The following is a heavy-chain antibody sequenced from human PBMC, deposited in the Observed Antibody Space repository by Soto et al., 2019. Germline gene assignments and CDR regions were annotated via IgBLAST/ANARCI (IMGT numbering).Heavy chain of an antibody. CDR1: GFTFRGYY. V-gene: IGHV3-11*06. CDR2: ISSTGSYA. J-gene: IGHJ4*02. Sequence: GGSLRLSCAASGFTFRGYYMSWIRQAPGKGLEWVSYISSTGSYAKYADSVKGRFTISRDNAKNSLYLQMNSLRAEDTAVYYCARDSSITPRPLDYWGQGTPVTVSS. D-gene: IGHD6-6*01. CDR3: ARDSSITPRPLDY.